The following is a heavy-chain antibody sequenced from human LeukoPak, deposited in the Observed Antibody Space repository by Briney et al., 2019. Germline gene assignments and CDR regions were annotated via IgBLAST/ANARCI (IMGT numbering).Heavy chain of an antibody. V-gene: IGHV3-21*01. Sequence: GGSLRLSCAASGFTFSSYAMSWVRQAPGKGLEWVSSISSSSSYIYYADSVKGRFTISRDNAKNSLYLQMNSLRAEDTAVYYCARDGWVYGDYAIDHWGQGTLVTVSS. CDR3: ARDGWVYGDYAIDH. J-gene: IGHJ4*02. CDR2: ISSSSSYI. CDR1: GFTFSSYA. D-gene: IGHD4-17*01.